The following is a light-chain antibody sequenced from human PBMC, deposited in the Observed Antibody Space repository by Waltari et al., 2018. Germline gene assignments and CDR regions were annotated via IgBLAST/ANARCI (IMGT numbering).Light chain of an antibody. CDR1: SSDVGSYNL. CDR3: CSYTNTHVV. Sequence: QSALTQPASVSGPPGQSITISCTGISSDVGSYNLVSWYQQHQGKAPKLIIYEASKRPSGVSSRFSGSKSGNTASLTISGLQAEDEGDYYCCSYTNTHVVFGGGTKLTVL. V-gene: IGLV2-14*02. J-gene: IGLJ2*01. CDR2: EAS.